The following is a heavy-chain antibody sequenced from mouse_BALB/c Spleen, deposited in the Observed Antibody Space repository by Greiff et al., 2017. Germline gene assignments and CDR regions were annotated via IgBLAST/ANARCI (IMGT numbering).Heavy chain of an antibody. Sequence: EVQLQQSGPGLVKPSQSLSLTCTVTGYSITSDYAWNWIRQFPGNKLEWMGYISYSGSTSYNPSLKSRISITRDTSKNQFFLQLNSVTTEDTATYYCARGDYYDSFDYWGQGTTLTVSS. D-gene: IGHD2-4*01. V-gene: IGHV3-2*02. CDR3: ARGDYYDSFDY. CDR1: GYSITSDYA. CDR2: ISYSGST. J-gene: IGHJ2*01.